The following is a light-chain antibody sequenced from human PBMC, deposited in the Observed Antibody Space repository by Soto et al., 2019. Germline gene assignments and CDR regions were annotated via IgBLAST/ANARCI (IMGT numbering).Light chain of an antibody. CDR1: QSVSTW. Sequence: DIQMTQSPSTLSASVGDRVTITCRASQSVSTWLAWYQQKPGKVPKLLIYKAYSLESGVPSRFSGGGSGKEFTLTISSLQLDDFATYYCQQYNSNPLSFGGGPKVEIK. CDR2: KAY. V-gene: IGKV1-5*03. J-gene: IGKJ4*01. CDR3: QQYNSNPLS.